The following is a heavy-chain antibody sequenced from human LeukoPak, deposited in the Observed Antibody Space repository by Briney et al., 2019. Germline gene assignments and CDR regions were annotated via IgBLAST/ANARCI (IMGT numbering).Heavy chain of an antibody. CDR1: GGPISSYY. Sequence: SETLSLTCTVSGGPISSYYWSWIRQPAGKGLEWIGRIYTSGSTNYNPSLKSRVTMSVDTSKNQFSLKLSSVTAADTAVYYCARHKLWFGELWIDYWGQGTLVTVSS. CDR3: ARHKLWFGELWIDY. D-gene: IGHD3-10*01. CDR2: IYTSGST. V-gene: IGHV4-4*07. J-gene: IGHJ4*02.